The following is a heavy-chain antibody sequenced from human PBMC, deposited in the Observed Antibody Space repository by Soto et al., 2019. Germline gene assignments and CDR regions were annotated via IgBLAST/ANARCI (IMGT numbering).Heavy chain of an antibody. J-gene: IGHJ4*02. D-gene: IGHD3-10*01. CDR3: AGVAGSGSSTVGNPSDY. Sequence: QVQLVESGGGVVQPGRSLRLSCAASGFTFTSYAMHWVRQAPGKGLEWVAVISYDGSNKYYADSVKGRLPISRDNPKNTLYRQMNSLRAEDTALYYCAGVAGSGSSTVGNPSDYWGQGTLVTVSS. CDR2: ISYDGSNK. CDR1: GFTFTSYA. V-gene: IGHV3-30-3*01.